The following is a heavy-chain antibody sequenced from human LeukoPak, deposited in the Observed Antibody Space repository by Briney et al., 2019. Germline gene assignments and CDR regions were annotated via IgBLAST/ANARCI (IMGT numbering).Heavy chain of an antibody. D-gene: IGHD3-22*01. Sequence: PGGSLRLSCAASGFTFSSYWMSWVRQAPGKGLEWVANIKQDGGEKTYVDSAKGRFTISRDNTKNSLYLQMNSLRAEDTAVYYCARDSPTTYYSDSRAFYGMDVWGQGTTVTVSS. J-gene: IGHJ6*02. CDR3: ARDSPTTYYSDSRAFYGMDV. CDR2: IKQDGGEK. V-gene: IGHV3-7*01. CDR1: GFTFSSYW.